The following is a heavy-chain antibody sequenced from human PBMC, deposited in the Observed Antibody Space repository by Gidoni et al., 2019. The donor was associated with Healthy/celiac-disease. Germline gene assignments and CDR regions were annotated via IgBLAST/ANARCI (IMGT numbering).Heavy chain of an antibody. CDR2: IGTAGDT. V-gene: IGHV3-13*01. J-gene: IGHJ6*02. D-gene: IGHD6-6*01. CDR1: GFTFSSYD. CDR3: ARGRAALYYYYGMDV. Sequence: EVQLVESGGGLVQPGGSLRLSCAASGFTFSSYDMHWVRQATGKGLEWVSAIGTAGDTYYPGSVKGRFTISRENAKNSLYLQMNSLRAGDTAVYYCARGRAALYYYYGMDVWGQGTTVTVSS.